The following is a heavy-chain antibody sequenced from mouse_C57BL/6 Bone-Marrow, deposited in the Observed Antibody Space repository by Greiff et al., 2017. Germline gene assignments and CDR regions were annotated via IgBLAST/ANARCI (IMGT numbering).Heavy chain of an antibody. D-gene: IGHD1-1*01. J-gene: IGHJ1*03. V-gene: IGHV1-64*01. CDR1: GYTFTSYW. CDR3: ARNYGRRDWYFDV. Sequence: VQLQQSGAELVKPGASVKLSCKASGYTFTSYWMHWVKQRPGQGLEWIGMIHPNSGSTNYNEKFKSKATLTVDKSSSTAYMQLSSLTSEDSAVYYCARNYGRRDWYFDVWGTGTTVTVSS. CDR2: IHPNSGST.